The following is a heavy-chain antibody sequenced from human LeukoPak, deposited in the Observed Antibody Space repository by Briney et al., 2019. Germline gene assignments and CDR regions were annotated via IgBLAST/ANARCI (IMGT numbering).Heavy chain of an antibody. CDR3: ASWGSSSRYYFDY. CDR1: GGSFSGYY. Sequence: KSSETLSLTCAVYGGSFSGYYWSWIRQPPGKGLEWIGEINHSGSTNYNPSLKSRVTISVDKSKNQFSLKLSSVAAADTAVYYCASWGSSSRYYFDYWGQGTLVTVSS. V-gene: IGHV4-34*01. CDR2: INHSGST. D-gene: IGHD6-13*01. J-gene: IGHJ4*02.